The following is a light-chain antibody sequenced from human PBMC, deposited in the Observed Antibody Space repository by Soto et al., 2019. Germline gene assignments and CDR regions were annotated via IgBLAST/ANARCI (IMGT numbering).Light chain of an antibody. J-gene: IGKJ1*01. V-gene: IGKV3-20*01. CDR3: QQYNNWPPVT. CDR2: GTS. CDR1: QTIGRNY. Sequence: EIVLTQSPGTLSLSPGETATLSCRASQTIGRNYLAWYQQKPGQAPRLLIFGTSTRATGIPDRFSGSGSGTDFTLTISSLEPEDFAVYYCQQYNNWPPVTFGQGTKVDIK.